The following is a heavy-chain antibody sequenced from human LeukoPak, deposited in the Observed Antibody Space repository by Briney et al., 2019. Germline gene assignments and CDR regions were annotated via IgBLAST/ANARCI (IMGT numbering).Heavy chain of an antibody. CDR1: GGSISSSSYY. CDR2: IYYSGST. CDR3: ARGGRWLQFRIDY. J-gene: IGHJ4*02. D-gene: IGHD5-12*01. V-gene: IGHV4-39*01. Sequence: SETLSLTCTVSGGSISSSSYYWGWIRQPPGKGLEWIGSIYYSGSTYYNPSLKSRVTISVDTSKNQFSLKLSSVTAADTAVYYCARGGRWLQFRIDYWGQGTLVTVSS.